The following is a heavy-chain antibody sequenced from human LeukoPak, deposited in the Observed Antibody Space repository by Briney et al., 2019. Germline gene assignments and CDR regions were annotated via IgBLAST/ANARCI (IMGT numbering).Heavy chain of an antibody. CDR2: IYSGGST. D-gene: IGHD3-22*01. CDR1: GFTVSSNY. J-gene: IGHJ3*02. Sequence: GGSLRLSCAASGFTVSSNYMSWVRQAPGKGLEWVSVIYSGGSTYYADSVKGRFTISRDNSKNTLYLQMNSLRAEDTAVYYCARAPDYYDSSGEDAFDIWGQGTMVTVSS. V-gene: IGHV3-53*01. CDR3: ARAPDYYDSSGEDAFDI.